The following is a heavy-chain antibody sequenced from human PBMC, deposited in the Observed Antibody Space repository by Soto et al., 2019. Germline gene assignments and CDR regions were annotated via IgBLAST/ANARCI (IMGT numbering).Heavy chain of an antibody. CDR1: GFTFDDYA. Sequence: VGSLRLSCAASGFTFDDYAMSWVRQAPGKGLEWVSAISGSGGNTYYADSVKGRFTIYRDNSKNTLYLQMNSLRAEDTAVYYCAKSITARPFDYWGQGALVKVSS. CDR3: AKSITARPFDY. D-gene: IGHD6-6*01. V-gene: IGHV3-23*01. J-gene: IGHJ4*02. CDR2: ISGSGGNT.